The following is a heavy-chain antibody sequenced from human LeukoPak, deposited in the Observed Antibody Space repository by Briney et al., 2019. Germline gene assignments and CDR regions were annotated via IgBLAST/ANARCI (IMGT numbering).Heavy chain of an antibody. CDR1: GFTFSSYS. V-gene: IGHV3-21*01. CDR2: ISSSSSYI. CDR3: ARDPALGYCSGGSCYSGYYFDY. D-gene: IGHD2-15*01. Sequence: GGSLRLSCAASGFTFSSYSMNWVRQAPGKGLEWVSSISSSSSYIYYADSVKGRFTISRDNAKNSLYLQMNSLRDEDTAVYYCARDPALGYCSGGSCYSGYYFDYWGQGTLVTVSS. J-gene: IGHJ4*02.